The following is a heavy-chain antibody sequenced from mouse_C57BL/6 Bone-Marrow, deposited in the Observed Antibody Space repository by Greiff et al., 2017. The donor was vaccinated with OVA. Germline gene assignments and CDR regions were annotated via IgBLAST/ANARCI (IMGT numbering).Heavy chain of an antibody. Sequence: EVKLEESVAELVRPGASVKLSCTASGFNIKNTYMHWVKQRPEQGLEWIGRIDPANGNTKYAPKFQGKATITADTSSNTAYLQLSSLTSEDTAIYYCARSLTGTVYYAMDYWGQGTSVTVSS. J-gene: IGHJ4*01. CDR3: ARSLTGTVYYAMDY. V-gene: IGHV14-3*01. CDR2: IDPANGNT. D-gene: IGHD4-1*01. CDR1: GFNIKNTY.